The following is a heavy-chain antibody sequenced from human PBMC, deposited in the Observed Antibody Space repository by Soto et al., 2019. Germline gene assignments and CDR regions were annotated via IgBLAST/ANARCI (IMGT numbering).Heavy chain of an antibody. CDR3: AREDRNIVVVPATILPDH. J-gene: IGHJ5*02. CDR1: GFTFSYYA. D-gene: IGHD2-2*02. CDR2: ISYDGSNK. V-gene: IGHV3-30-3*01. Sequence: PGGSLRLSCVASGFTFSYYAMHWVRQAPGKGLEWVAVISYDGSNKYYADSVKGRFTISRDNSKNTLYLQMNSLRADDTAVYYCAREDRNIVVVPATILPDHWGQGTLVTVSS.